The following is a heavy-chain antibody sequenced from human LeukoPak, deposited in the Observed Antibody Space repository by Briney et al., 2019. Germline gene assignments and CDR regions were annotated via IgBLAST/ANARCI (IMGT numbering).Heavy chain of an antibody. D-gene: IGHD5-12*01. CDR3: ARDGGVSGYDLLDY. V-gene: IGHV3-7*01. CDR2: INQDGSEK. J-gene: IGHJ4*02. Sequence: PGWSLRLSCAASGFTFSSFWMTWVRQAPGKGLEWVANINQDGSEKYYVDSVKGRFTISRDNAKNSVYLQMNSLRAEDTAVYYCARDGGVSGYDLLDYWGQRTLVTVSS. CDR1: GFTFSSFW.